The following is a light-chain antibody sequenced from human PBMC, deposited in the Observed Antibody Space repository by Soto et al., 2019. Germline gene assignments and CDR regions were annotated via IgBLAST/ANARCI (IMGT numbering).Light chain of an antibody. CDR3: SSYTNSSTLV. J-gene: IGLJ1*01. V-gene: IGLV2-14*01. CDR2: EVT. Sequence: QSALTQPASVSASPGQSVTISCAGTSSDVGGYNYVSWYQQRPGRAPKLMIYEVTYRPSGVSNRFSGSKSGNTASLTISGLQAEDEADYYFSSYTNSSTLVFGTGTKVTVL. CDR1: SSDVGGYNY.